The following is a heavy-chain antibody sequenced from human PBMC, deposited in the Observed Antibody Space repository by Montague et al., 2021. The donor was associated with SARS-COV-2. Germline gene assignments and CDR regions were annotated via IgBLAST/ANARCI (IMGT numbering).Heavy chain of an antibody. CDR2: IYYSGST. CDR1: GGSTRNYT. V-gene: IGHV4-59*08. CDR3: ARHLRVTTVTSHMYHYAMDV. Sequence: SETLSLTCSIPGGSTRNYTWRGTRQSPAPPLDWFGHIYYSGSTNYNPSLTSRVTISVDTSKNQVSLKLTSVTAADTAVYYCARHLRVTTVTSHMYHYAMDVWGQGTTVTVSS. D-gene: IGHD4-11*01. J-gene: IGHJ6*02.